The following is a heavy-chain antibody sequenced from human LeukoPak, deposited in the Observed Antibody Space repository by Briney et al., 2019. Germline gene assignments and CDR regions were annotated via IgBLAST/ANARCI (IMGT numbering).Heavy chain of an antibody. J-gene: IGHJ4*02. CDR3: ARDDRSSSD. CDR1: GFTFRSYT. V-gene: IGHV3-23*01. Sequence: SGGSLRLSCAASGFTFRSYTMRWVRQAPGKGLEWISAISDSGDTTDYADSVRGRFTVSRDNAKDTLYLQMNSLRAEDTAVYYCARDDRSSSDWGQGTLVTVSS. D-gene: IGHD6-13*01. CDR2: ISDSGDTT.